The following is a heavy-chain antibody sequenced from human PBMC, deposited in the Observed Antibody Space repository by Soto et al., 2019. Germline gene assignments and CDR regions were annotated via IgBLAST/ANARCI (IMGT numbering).Heavy chain of an antibody. D-gene: IGHD6-19*01. Sequence: SDTLSLTCTVSGDSIISSDYYWRWIRQPPWKGLEWIGSIFYLGSTYYNPSLKSRVTMSVDTSKNQFSLKLRSVSAADTAMYYCARHSIAVRRNNWFDPWGQGXLVTVYS. CDR3: ARHSIAVRRNNWFDP. CDR2: IFYLGST. V-gene: IGHV4-39*01. CDR1: GDSIISSDYY. J-gene: IGHJ5*02.